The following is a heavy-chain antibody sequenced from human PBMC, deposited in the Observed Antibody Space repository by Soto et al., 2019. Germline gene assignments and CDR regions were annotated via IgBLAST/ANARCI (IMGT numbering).Heavy chain of an antibody. CDR1: VFTFSSYS. CDR3: ERVFHAHLRILDY. J-gene: IGHJ4*02. Sequence: GGSLRVSCASSVFTFSSYSMNWVRQAPGKGLEWVSSISSSSSYIYYADSVKGRFTISRDNAKNSLYLQMTSLRAEDTAVYYCERVFHAHLRILDYWGQGTLVTVSS. V-gene: IGHV3-21*01. D-gene: IGHD3-16*01. CDR2: ISSSSSYI.